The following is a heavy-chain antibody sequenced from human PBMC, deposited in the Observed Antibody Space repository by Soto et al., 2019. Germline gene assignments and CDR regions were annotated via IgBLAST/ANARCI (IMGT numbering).Heavy chain of an antibody. Sequence: SETLSLTCTVSGGSISSYYWSWIRQPPGKGLEWIGYIYYSGSTNYNPSLKSRVTISVDTSKNQFSLKLSSVTAADTAVYYCAGHNTYYYDSSGRPIDYWGQGTLVTVSS. CDR2: IYYSGST. V-gene: IGHV4-59*01. CDR1: GGSISSYY. CDR3: AGHNTYYYDSSGRPIDY. J-gene: IGHJ4*02. D-gene: IGHD3-22*01.